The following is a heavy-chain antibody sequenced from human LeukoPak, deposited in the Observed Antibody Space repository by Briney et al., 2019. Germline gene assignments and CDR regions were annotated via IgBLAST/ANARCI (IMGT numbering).Heavy chain of an antibody. CDR2: INPDSGGT. CDR3: ARTGVSGDFDY. D-gene: IGHD1-1*01. Sequence: ASVKVSYKASGYTFTDYYMHWVRQAPGQGLEGMGWINPDSGGTNYVKKFRGWVTITRDTSISPAYMELSRLSSDDTAVYYCARTGVSGDFDYWGQGTLVTVSS. V-gene: IGHV1-2*04. CDR1: GYTFTDYY. J-gene: IGHJ4*02.